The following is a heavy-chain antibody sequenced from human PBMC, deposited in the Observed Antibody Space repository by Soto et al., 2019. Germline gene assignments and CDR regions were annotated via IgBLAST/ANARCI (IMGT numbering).Heavy chain of an antibody. CDR3: AKGIFDYGDYVVFDY. CDR2: INPSGGST. CDR1: GYTFTSYY. D-gene: IGHD4-17*01. J-gene: IGHJ4*02. Sequence: GASVKVSCKASGYTFTSYYMHWVRQAPGQGLEWMGIINPSGGSTSYAQKFQGRVTMTRDTSTSTVYMELSSLRSEDTAVYYCAKGIFDYGDYVVFDYWGQGTLVTVSS. V-gene: IGHV1-46*01.